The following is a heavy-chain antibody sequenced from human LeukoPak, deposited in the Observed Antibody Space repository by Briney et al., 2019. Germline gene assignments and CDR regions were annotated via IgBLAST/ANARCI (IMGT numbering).Heavy chain of an antibody. D-gene: IGHD7-27*01. J-gene: IGHJ5*02. Sequence: SETLSLTCAVYGGSFSGYYWSWLRQPPGKGLEWIGEINHSGSTNYNPSLKSRATMSVDTSKNQFSLKLSSVTAADTAVYYCASLLNGGVSHWFDPWGQGTLVTVSS. CDR2: INHSGST. V-gene: IGHV4-34*01. CDR1: GGSFSGYY. CDR3: ASLLNGGVSHWFDP.